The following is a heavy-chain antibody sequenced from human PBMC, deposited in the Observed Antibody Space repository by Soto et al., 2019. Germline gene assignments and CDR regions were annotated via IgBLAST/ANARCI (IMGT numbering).Heavy chain of an antibody. J-gene: IGHJ4*02. V-gene: IGHV3-23*01. CDR1: GFTFSGRA. Sequence: GGALILSCAASGFTFSGRAMTWVRQTPGKGLEWVSTISGSGNSTYYADSAKGRFTISRDNSKNTLFLQMNSLGADDTAVYYCAKLLYADSYWGQGTQVTVSS. CDR3: AKLLYADSY. D-gene: IGHD2-2*01. CDR2: ISGSGNST.